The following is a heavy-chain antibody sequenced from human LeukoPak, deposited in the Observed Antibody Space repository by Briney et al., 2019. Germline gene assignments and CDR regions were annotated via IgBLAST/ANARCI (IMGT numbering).Heavy chain of an antibody. D-gene: IGHD6-13*01. CDR1: GFTFSDYY. CDR2: TSPSGGTI. Sequence: PGGSLRLSCAASGFTFSDYYMSWIRQAPETGLEWLSYTSPSGGTIYYTDSVKGRFTMSRDNAQNALYLEMNSLRAEDTAVYYCARVGEVAAAGTRWFDPWGQGTLVTVSS. V-gene: IGHV3-11*01. J-gene: IGHJ5*02. CDR3: ARVGEVAAAGTRWFDP.